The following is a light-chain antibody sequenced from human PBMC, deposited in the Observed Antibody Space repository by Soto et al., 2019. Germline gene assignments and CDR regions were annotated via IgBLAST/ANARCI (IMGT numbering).Light chain of an antibody. CDR1: SSDVGGYNY. V-gene: IGLV2-14*01. CDR2: DVS. J-gene: IGLJ1*01. Sequence: QSVLTQPASVSGSPGQSITISCTGTSSDVGGYNYVSWYQQHPGKAPKLMIYDVSNRPSGVSNRFSGSKSANTASLTISGLKDEDEADYYCSSHTSSSTYYVFGTGTKLTVL. CDR3: SSHTSSSTYYV.